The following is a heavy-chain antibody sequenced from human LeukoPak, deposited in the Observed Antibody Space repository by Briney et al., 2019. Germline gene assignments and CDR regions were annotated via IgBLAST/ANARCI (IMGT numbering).Heavy chain of an antibody. D-gene: IGHD3-22*01. CDR2: ISACNGNT. Sequence: ASVKVSCKASGYTFTSYGISWVRQAPGQGLEWMGWISACNGNTNYAQKLQGRVTMTTDTSTSTAYMELRSLRSDDTAVYYCASVRQAPYYYDSSGYIDYWGQGTLVTVSS. CDR3: ASVRQAPYYYDSSGYIDY. CDR1: GYTFTSYG. V-gene: IGHV1-18*01. J-gene: IGHJ4*02.